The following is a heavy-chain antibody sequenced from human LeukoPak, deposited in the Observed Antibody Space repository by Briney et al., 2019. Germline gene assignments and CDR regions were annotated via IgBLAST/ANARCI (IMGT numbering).Heavy chain of an antibody. V-gene: IGHV1-18*01. CDR3: ARDRWELPEHFDY. J-gene: IGHJ4*02. D-gene: IGHD1-26*01. CDR2: ISAYNGNT. CDR1: GYTFTSYG. Sequence: ASVKVSCKVSGYTFTSYGISWVRQAPGQGLEWMGWISAYNGNTNYAQNLQGRVSMTTDTSTSTAYMELRSLRSDDTAVYYCARDRWELPEHFDYWGQGTLVTVSS.